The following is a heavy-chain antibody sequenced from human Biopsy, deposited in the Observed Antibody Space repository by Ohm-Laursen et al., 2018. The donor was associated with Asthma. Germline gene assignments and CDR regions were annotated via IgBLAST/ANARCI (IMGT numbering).Heavy chain of an antibody. Sequence: SLRLSCAASGFTFSTYAMHWVRQAPGKGLEWVALISYDGSKRHSADSVRRRFTISRDNSKNTLYLQMNSLRAEDTAVYYCARDPAGYYYFDYWGQGALVTVSS. CDR3: ARDPAGYYYFDY. J-gene: IGHJ4*02. V-gene: IGHV3-30*03. CDR1: GFTFSTYA. CDR2: ISYDGSKR. D-gene: IGHD3-22*01.